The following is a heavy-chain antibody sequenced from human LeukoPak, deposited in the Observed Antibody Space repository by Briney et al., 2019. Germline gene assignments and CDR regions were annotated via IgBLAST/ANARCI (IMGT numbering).Heavy chain of an antibody. Sequence: SETLSLTCTVSGGVISTYYWSWIRQPPGKGLEWIGYIYYTGSTNYNPSLKSRVTISVDTSKNQISLKRSSVTATDTAVYYCARHWSGYTYAGKYYFYGMDVWGQGTTVTVSS. D-gene: IGHD5-18*01. V-gene: IGHV4-59*08. J-gene: IGHJ6*02. CDR1: GGVISTYY. CDR3: ARHWSGYTYAGKYYFYGMDV. CDR2: IYYTGST.